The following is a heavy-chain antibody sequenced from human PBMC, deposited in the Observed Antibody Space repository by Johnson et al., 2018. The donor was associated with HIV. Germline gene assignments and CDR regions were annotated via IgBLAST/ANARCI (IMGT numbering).Heavy chain of an antibody. Sequence: HVQLVESGGGLVKPGGPLRLSCAAYGFTFRDHYMSWIRQAPGKGLEWVADISTSGSTIYYADSVKGRFTISRDNAKNSLYLQMNSLGGEDTAVYYCARGSYYDSSGDAFDIWGQGTMVTVSS. J-gene: IGHJ3*02. V-gene: IGHV3-11*04. CDR3: ARGSYYDSSGDAFDI. CDR2: ISTSGSTI. D-gene: IGHD3-22*01. CDR1: GFTFRDHY.